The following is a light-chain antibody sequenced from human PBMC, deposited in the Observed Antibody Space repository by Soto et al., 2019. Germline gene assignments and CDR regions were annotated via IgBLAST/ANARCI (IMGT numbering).Light chain of an antibody. J-gene: IGKJ5*01. CDR2: DGS. V-gene: IGKV3-11*01. CDR1: QNLHSF. Sequence: EIVMTQSPATLSVSPGERAHLSCRASQNLHSFLNWYQQRPGQAPRPLIYDGSKRAAGVPDRISGDGSGTDYTLTISSLEPEDFAVYYCQQRTRWPMTFGQGTRLEIK. CDR3: QQRTRWPMT.